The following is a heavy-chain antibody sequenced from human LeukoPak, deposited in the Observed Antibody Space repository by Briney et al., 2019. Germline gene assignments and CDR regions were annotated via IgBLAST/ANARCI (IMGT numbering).Heavy chain of an antibody. CDR1: GFTFSSYA. Sequence: GGSLRLSCAASGFTFSSYAMHWVRQAPGKGLEWVAVISYDGSNKYYADSVKGRFTISRDNSKHTLYLQMNSLRAEDTAVYYCARQVGDYWGQGTLVTVSS. CDR3: ARQVGDY. V-gene: IGHV3-30-3*01. CDR2: ISYDGSNK. J-gene: IGHJ4*02.